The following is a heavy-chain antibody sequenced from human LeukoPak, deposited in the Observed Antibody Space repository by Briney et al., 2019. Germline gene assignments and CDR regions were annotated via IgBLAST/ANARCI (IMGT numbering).Heavy chain of an antibody. CDR2: IYYSGST. D-gene: IGHD6-6*01. CDR1: GGSISSSSYY. J-gene: IGHJ3*02. V-gene: IGHV4-39*02. Sequence: SETLSLTCTVSGGSISSSSYYWGWIRQPPGKGLEWIGSIYYSGSTYYNPSLKSRVTISVDTSKNQFSLKLSSVTAADTAVYYCARDLGIAARRGAFGIWGQGTMVTVSS. CDR3: ARDLGIAARRGAFGI.